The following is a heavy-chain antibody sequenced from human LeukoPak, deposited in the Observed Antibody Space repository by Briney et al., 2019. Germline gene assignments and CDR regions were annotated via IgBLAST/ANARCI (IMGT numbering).Heavy chain of an antibody. Sequence: GASVKVSCKASGYTFTSYYMHWVRQAPGQGLEWMGIINPSGGSTSYAQKFQGRVTMTRDMSTSTVYMELSSLRSEDTAVYYCARDHCTNGVCYTFDYWGQGTLVTVSS. J-gene: IGHJ4*02. V-gene: IGHV1-46*01. CDR1: GYTFTSYY. CDR2: INPSGGST. D-gene: IGHD2-8*01. CDR3: ARDHCTNGVCYTFDY.